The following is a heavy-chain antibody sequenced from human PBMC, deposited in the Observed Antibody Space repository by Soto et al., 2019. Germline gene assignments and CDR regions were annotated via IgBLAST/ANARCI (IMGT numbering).Heavy chain of an antibody. V-gene: IGHV3-64*02. CDR1: GFTFSSYA. CDR2: ISSNGGST. Sequence: PGGSLRLSCAASGFTFSSYAMHWVRQAPGKGLEYVSAISSNGGSTYYADSVKGRFTISRDNSKNTLYLQMGSLRAEDMAVYYCARSKRNADYYYGMDVWGQGTTVTVSS. J-gene: IGHJ6*02. CDR3: ARSKRNADYYYGMDV. D-gene: IGHD1-1*01.